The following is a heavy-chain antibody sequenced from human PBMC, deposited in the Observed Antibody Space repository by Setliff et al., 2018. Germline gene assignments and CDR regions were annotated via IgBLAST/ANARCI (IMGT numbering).Heavy chain of an antibody. CDR1: GYTFTNYW. V-gene: IGHV5-51*01. J-gene: IGHJ3*01. Sequence: GESLKISCKASGYTFTNYWIGWVRQMPGKGLEWMGVIYPGDSGTRYSPSFQGQVTISADKSINTAYLQWSSLKASDTAIYYCTRHEDRNKCTSSSCYRENDAFDVWGQGAMVTVS. CDR2: IYPGDSGT. D-gene: IGHD2-2*01. CDR3: TRHEDRNKCTSSSCYRENDAFDV.